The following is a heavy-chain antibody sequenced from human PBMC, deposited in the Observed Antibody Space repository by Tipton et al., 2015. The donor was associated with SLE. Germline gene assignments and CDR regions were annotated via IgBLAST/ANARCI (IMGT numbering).Heavy chain of an antibody. CDR2: MYYSGST. Sequence: TLSLTCSVSGGSITSSSYYWGWIRQPPGKGLEWIGYMYYSGSTYYNPSLKSRITMSVDTSKKQFSLKLSSVTAEDTAVYYCARGMVTWRGAIVGVDVWGQGTTVNVSS. J-gene: IGHJ6*02. D-gene: IGHD2-21*02. V-gene: IGHV4-30-4*08. CDR1: GGSITSSSYY. CDR3: ARGMVTWRGAIVGVDV.